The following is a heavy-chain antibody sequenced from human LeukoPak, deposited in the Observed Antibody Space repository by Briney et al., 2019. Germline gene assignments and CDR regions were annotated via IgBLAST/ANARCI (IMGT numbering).Heavy chain of an antibody. CDR3: ARGYAYYYGSGSYVDY. CDR1: GYTFTGYY. D-gene: IGHD3-10*01. Sequence: ASVKVSCKASGYTFTGYYMHWVRQAPGQGLEWMGWINPNSGGTNYAQKFQGRVTMTRDTSISTAYMELSRLGSDDTAVYYCARGYAYYYGSGSYVDYWGQGTLVTVSS. J-gene: IGHJ4*02. CDR2: INPNSGGT. V-gene: IGHV1-2*02.